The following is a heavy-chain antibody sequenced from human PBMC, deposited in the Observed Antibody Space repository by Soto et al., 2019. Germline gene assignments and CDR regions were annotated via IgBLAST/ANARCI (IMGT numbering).Heavy chain of an antibody. Sequence: SVKVSCKASGGTFSSYAISWVRQAPGQGLEWMGGIIPIFGTANYAQKFQGRVTITADKSTSTAYMELSSLRSEDTAVYYCASSTEHYYYYGMDVWGQGTTVTVSS. D-gene: IGHD3-3*02. CDR2: IIPIFGTA. V-gene: IGHV1-69*06. CDR1: GGTFSSYA. CDR3: ASSTEHYYYYGMDV. J-gene: IGHJ6*02.